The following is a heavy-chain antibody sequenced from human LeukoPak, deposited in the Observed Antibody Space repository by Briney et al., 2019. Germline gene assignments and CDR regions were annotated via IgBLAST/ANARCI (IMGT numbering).Heavy chain of an antibody. CDR2: INPNSGGT. V-gene: IGHV1-2*02. CDR3: TRLLYSSGWYPSGY. Sequence: ASVKVSCKASGYTFTAYYIYWVRQAPGQGPEWMGWINPNSGGTKYAQKFQDRVTMTRDTSISTAYMELSRLRSDDTAVYYCTRLLYSSGWYPSGYWGQGTLVSVSS. J-gene: IGHJ4*02. CDR1: GYTFTAYY. D-gene: IGHD6-19*01.